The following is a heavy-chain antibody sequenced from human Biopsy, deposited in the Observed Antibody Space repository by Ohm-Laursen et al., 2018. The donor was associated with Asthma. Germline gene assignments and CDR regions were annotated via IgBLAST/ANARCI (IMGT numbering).Heavy chain of an antibody. J-gene: IGHJ4*02. Sequence: SVKVSCKSLGGTFNTYVIGWGRQAPGQGLEWMGGINPVFGTTTYPQKFQDRVTITADDSTSTVYMELSSLRSEDTAVYYCARKAGSCISRTCYSLDFWGQGTLVTVSS. V-gene: IGHV1-69*13. CDR1: GGTFNTYV. D-gene: IGHD2-2*01. CDR2: INPVFGTT. CDR3: ARKAGSCISRTCYSLDF.